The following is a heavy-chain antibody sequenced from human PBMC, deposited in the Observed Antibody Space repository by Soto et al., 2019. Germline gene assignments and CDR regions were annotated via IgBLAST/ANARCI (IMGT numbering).Heavy chain of an antibody. Sequence: ASVKVSCKVSGYTFTSYAMHWVRQAPGQRLEWMGWINAGNGNTKYSQKFQGRVTITRDTSASTAYMELSSLRSEDTAVYYCARKKVGAMDWFDPWGQGTLVTVSS. J-gene: IGHJ5*02. CDR3: ARKKVGAMDWFDP. D-gene: IGHD1-26*01. CDR2: INAGNGNT. V-gene: IGHV1-3*01. CDR1: GYTFTSYA.